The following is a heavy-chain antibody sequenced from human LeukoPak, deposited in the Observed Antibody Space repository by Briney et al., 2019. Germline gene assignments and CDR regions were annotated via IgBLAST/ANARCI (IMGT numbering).Heavy chain of an antibody. D-gene: IGHD4-17*01. J-gene: IGHJ4*02. CDR1: GGSISSYY. V-gene: IGHV4-59*01. CDR2: TDYSGST. CDR3: ARDLYGRFDY. Sequence: PSETLSLTCTVSGGSISSYYWSWIRQPPGKGLEWVGYTDYSGSTNYNPSLKSRVTISVDTSKNRFSLKLTSLTAADTAVYYCARDLYGRFDYWGQGSLVTVSS.